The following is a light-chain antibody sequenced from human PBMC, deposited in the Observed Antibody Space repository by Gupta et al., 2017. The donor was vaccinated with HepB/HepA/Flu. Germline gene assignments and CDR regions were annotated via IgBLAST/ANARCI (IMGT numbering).Light chain of an antibody. CDR1: QSISSY. J-gene: IGKJ1*01. CDR3: QQSDTTPWT. V-gene: IGKV1-39*01. CDR2: AAS. Sequence: DIQMTQSPSSLSASVGDRVTITCRASQSISSYLNWYQQKPGKAPKLLIHAASSLQSAVPSRFSGSGSGTDFTLTISSLQPEDFATYYCQQSDTTPWTFGQGTTVEIK.